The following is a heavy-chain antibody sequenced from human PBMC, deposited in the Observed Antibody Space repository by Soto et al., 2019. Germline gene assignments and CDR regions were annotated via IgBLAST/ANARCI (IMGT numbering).Heavy chain of an antibody. CDR2: IFPRDSDT. Sequence: LKISCEVSGYNFMRHWIAWVRQMPGKGLEWMGTIFPRDSDTRYSPSFQGQVTISADKSINTAYVQWASLEASDTAIYFCARALNYSNFDYWGQGTLVTVS. CDR3: ARALNYSNFDY. CDR1: GYNFMRHW. J-gene: IGHJ4*02. D-gene: IGHD4-4*01. V-gene: IGHV5-51*01.